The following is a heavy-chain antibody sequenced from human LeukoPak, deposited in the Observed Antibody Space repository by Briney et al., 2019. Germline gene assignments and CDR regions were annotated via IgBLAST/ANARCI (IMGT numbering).Heavy chain of an antibody. CDR3: AGGIFRVVINAFRI. J-gene: IGHJ3*02. D-gene: IGHD3-3*01. CDR1: GGSFRGYY. V-gene: IGHV4-59*01. Sequence: SETLSLTCGVYGGSFRGYYWRWIRQPPGKGLEWIGDTYNSGSTNHNPSLQSRVTISVDTSKNQFSLKLSSVTAADTAVYYCAGGIFRVVINAFRIWGQGTMVTVSS. CDR2: TYNSGST.